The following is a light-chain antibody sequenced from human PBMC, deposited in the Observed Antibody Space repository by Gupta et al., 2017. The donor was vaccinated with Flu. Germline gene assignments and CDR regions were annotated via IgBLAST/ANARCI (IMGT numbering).Light chain of an antibody. CDR1: QSISSS. Sequence: PPTLSASVGDRVTITCRASQSISSSLAWYQQKAGKAPKLLIYKASSLESGVPSRFSGSGSGTEFTLTISSLQPDDFATYYCQQYNNYPWTFGQGTKVEIK. J-gene: IGKJ1*01. CDR3: QQYNNYPWT. CDR2: KAS. V-gene: IGKV1-5*03.